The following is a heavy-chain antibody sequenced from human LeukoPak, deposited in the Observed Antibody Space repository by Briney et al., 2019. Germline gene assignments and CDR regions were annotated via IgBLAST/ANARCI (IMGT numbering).Heavy chain of an antibody. Sequence: PSETLSLTCTVSGGSISSSSYYWGWIRQPPGKGREWIGSIYYSGSTYYNPSLKSRVTISVDTSKNQFSLKLSSVTAADTAVYYCASSGPPPDYYMDVWGKGTTVTVSS. V-gene: IGHV4-39*01. D-gene: IGHD2-15*01. CDR2: IYYSGST. CDR3: ASSGPPPDYYMDV. CDR1: GGSISSSSYY. J-gene: IGHJ6*03.